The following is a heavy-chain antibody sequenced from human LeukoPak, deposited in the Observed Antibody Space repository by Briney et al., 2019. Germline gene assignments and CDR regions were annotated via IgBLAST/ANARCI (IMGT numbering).Heavy chain of an antibody. CDR1: GGSISSTNYY. J-gene: IGHJ3*02. V-gene: IGHV4-39*01. CDR2: IYYSGNT. Sequence: SETLSLTCTVSGGSISSTNYYWGWIRQPPGKGLEWIGIIYYSGNTYYNPSLKSRVTISVDTSKNQFSLTLSSVTATDTAVYYCTRVVGTRGPFDIRGQGTMVTVSP. D-gene: IGHD1-26*01. CDR3: TRVVGTRGPFDI.